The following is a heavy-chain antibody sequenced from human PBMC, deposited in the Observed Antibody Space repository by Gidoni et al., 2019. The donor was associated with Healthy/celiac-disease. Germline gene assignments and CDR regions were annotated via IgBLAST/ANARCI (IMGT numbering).Heavy chain of an antibody. Sequence: EVQLLESGGGLVQPGGSLRLSCAASGFTSSSYAMCWVRQAPGKGLEWVSAISGSGGSTYYADSVKGRFTISRDNSKNTLYLQMNSLRAEDTAVYYCAKSSSGWYFVVDYWGQGTLVTVSS. V-gene: IGHV3-23*01. CDR3: AKSSSGWYFVVDY. J-gene: IGHJ4*02. CDR1: GFTSSSYA. D-gene: IGHD6-19*01. CDR2: ISGSGGST.